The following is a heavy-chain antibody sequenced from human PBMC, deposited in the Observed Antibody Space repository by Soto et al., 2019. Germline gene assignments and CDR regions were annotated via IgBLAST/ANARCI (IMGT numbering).Heavy chain of an antibody. CDR2: IQSGGPT. CDR1: GFTVSSKY. D-gene: IGHD2-15*01. J-gene: IGHJ6*04. V-gene: IGHV3-66*01. CDR3: ARDDVLCDGGRCYGVPLDV. Sequence: GSLRLSCAASGFTVSSKYMSWVRQAPGKGLEWVSLIQSGGPTYYADSVKGRFTISRDTSENTLHLQMDSLRAEDTAVYYCARDDVLCDGGRCYGVPLDVWGKGTRSPSPQ.